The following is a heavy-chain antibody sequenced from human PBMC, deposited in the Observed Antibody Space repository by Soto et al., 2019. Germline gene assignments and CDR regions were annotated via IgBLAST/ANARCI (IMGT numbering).Heavy chain of an antibody. J-gene: IGHJ5*02. V-gene: IGHV2-5*02. CDR1: GFSLSTSGVG. Sequence: QITLKESGPTLVKPTQTLTLTCTFSGFSLSTSGVGVGWIRQPPGKALEWLALIYWDDDKRYSPSLKSRLTITXXTXKXXVVLTMTNMDPVDTATYYCAHSLAVAGTGVGWFDPWGQGTLVTVSS. CDR2: IYWDDDK. D-gene: IGHD6-19*01. CDR3: AHSLAVAGTGVGWFDP.